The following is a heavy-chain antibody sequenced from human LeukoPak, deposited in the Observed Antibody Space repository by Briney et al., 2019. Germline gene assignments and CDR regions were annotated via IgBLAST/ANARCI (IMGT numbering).Heavy chain of an antibody. CDR2: ISSSSSYI. CDR3: APGGSIWCPRPLY. Sequence: GGSLRPSGAASGFTFSSYSMNWVRQAPGKGLEWVSSISSSSSYIYYADSVKGRFTISRDNAKNSLYLQMNSLRVEDTAVYYCAPGGSIWCPRPLYWGQGTLVIVSS. V-gene: IGHV3-21*01. D-gene: IGHD6-13*01. CDR1: GFTFSSYS. J-gene: IGHJ4*02.